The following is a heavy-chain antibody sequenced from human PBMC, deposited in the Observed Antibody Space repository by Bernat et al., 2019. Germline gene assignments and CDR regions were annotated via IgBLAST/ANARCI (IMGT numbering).Heavy chain of an antibody. CDR1: GFTFSDYY. V-gene: IGHV3-11*06. CDR2: ISISSSYT. CDR3: ARDLRYCSSTSCYDAFDI. D-gene: IGHD2-2*01. Sequence: QVQLVESGGGLVKPGGSLRLSCAASGFTFSDYYMSWIRQAPGQGLEWVSYISISSSYTNYADSVKGRFTISRDNAENSLYLQMNRLRAEDTAVYYCARDLRYCSSTSCYDAFDIWGQGTMVTVSS. J-gene: IGHJ3*02.